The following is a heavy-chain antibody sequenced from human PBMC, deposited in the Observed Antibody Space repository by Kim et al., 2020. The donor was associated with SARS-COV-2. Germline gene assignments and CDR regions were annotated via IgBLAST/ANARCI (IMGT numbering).Heavy chain of an antibody. Sequence: CVKGRFTISSDNTKNTLYLKMNSLRAEDTAVYYCARSAQMVVAATLYFDYWGQGTLVTVSS. D-gene: IGHD2-15*01. V-gene: IGHV3-30*01. J-gene: IGHJ4*02. CDR3: ARSAQMVVAATLYFDY.